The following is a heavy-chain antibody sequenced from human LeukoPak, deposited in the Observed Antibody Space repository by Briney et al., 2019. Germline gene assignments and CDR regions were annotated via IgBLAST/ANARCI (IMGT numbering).Heavy chain of an antibody. D-gene: IGHD5-12*01. Sequence: GGSLRLSCAASGFTFDDYAMHWVRQAPGKGLEWVSGISWNSGSIGYADSVKGRFTISRDNAKDSLYLQMNSLRAEDTALYYCAKDTGYSGYDSALALDYWGQGTLVTVSS. CDR1: GFTFDDYA. CDR2: ISWNSGSI. V-gene: IGHV3-9*01. J-gene: IGHJ4*02. CDR3: AKDTGYSGYDSALALDY.